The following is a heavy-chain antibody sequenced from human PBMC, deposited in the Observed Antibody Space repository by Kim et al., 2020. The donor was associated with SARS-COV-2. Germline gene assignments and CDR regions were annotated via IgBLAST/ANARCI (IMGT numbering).Heavy chain of an antibody. Sequence: GGSLRLSCAASGFTFSSYEMNWVRQAPGKGLEWVSYISSSGSTIYYADSVKGRFTISRDNAKNSLYLQMNSLRAEDTAVYYCARGKVGWPREYGMDVWGQGTTVTVSS. CDR2: ISSSGSTI. CDR3: ARGKVGWPREYGMDV. J-gene: IGHJ6*02. V-gene: IGHV3-48*03. CDR1: GFTFSSYE. D-gene: IGHD3-10*01.